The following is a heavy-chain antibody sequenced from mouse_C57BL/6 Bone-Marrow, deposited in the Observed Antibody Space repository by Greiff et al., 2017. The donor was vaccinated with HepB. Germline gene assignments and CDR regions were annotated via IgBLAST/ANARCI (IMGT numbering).Heavy chain of an antibody. V-gene: IGHV1-78*01. CDR1: GYTFTDHT. Sequence: VQLQQSDAELVKPGASVKISCKVSGYTFTDHTIHWMKQRPEQGLEWIGYIYPRDGSTKYNEKFKGKATLTADKSSSTAYMQLNSLTSEDSAVYFCARYPLYYYGSSYAMDYWGQGTSVTVSS. J-gene: IGHJ4*01. CDR3: ARYPLYYYGSSYAMDY. CDR2: IYPRDGST. D-gene: IGHD1-1*01.